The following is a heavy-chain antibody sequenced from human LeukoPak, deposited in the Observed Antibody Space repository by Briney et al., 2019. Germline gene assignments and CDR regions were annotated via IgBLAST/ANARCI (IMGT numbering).Heavy chain of an antibody. V-gene: IGHV3-23*01. D-gene: IGHD1-26*01. CDR1: GFTFSSYA. CDR3: ARRIVGAFPFDY. CDR2: ISGSGGST. J-gene: IGHJ4*02. Sequence: GGSLRLSCAASGFTFSSYAMSWVRQAPGKGLEWVSAISGSGGSTYYADSVKGRFTISRDNSKNSLYLQMNSLRDEDTAVYYCARRIVGAFPFDYWGQGTLVTASS.